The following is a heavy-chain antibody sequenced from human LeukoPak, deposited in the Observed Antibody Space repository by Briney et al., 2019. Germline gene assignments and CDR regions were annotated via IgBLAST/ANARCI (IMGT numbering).Heavy chain of an antibody. J-gene: IGHJ4*02. V-gene: IGHV3-53*01. CDR3: AKDPRDCSGGSCYSSSFGY. CDR1: GFTVSSNY. CDR2: IYSGGST. Sequence: GGSLRLSCAASGFTVSSNYMSWVRQAPGKGLEWVSVIYSGGSTYYADSVKGRFTISRDNSKNTLYLQMNSLRAEDTAVYYCAKDPRDCSGGSCYSSSFGYWGQGTLVTVSS. D-gene: IGHD2-15*01.